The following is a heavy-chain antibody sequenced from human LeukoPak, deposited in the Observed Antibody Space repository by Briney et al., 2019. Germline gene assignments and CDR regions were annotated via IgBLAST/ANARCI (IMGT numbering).Heavy chain of an antibody. Sequence: PGGPLRLSCAASGFPFSSSAMSWVRHTPGNGLEWVSSITGNGVTTYYADSVKGRFTISRDNSKNILFLQMNSLGAEDSASYFCATERRRVDTSMIRSYDFDSWGQGTPVTVSS. J-gene: IGHJ4*02. CDR1: GFPFSSSA. V-gene: IGHV3-23*01. CDR2: ITGNGVTT. CDR3: ATERRRVDTSMIRSYDFDS. D-gene: IGHD3-16*01.